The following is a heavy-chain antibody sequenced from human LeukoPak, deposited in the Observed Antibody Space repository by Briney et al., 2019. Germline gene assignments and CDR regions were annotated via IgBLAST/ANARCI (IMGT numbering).Heavy chain of an antibody. Sequence: SETLSLTCTVSGGSISSSSYYWGWIRQPPGEGLEWIGSIYYSGSTYYNPSLKSRVTISVDTPKNQFSLKLSSVTAADTAVYYCARQTHTPTVAGFYNWFDPWGQGTLVTVSS. CDR3: ARQTHTPTVAGFYNWFDP. CDR2: IYYSGST. D-gene: IGHD6-19*01. CDR1: GGSISSSSYY. V-gene: IGHV4-39*01. J-gene: IGHJ5*02.